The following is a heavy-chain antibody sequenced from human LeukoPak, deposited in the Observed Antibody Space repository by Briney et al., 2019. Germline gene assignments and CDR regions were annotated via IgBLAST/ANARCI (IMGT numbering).Heavy chain of an antibody. V-gene: IGHV3-7*01. J-gene: IGHJ4*02. CDR1: GFTFSSYW. Sequence: GGSLRLSCAASGFTFSSYWMSWVRQAPGKGLEWVANIKQDGSEKYYVDSVKGRFTISRDNSKNTLYLQMNSLRAEDTAVYYCAKDSIGVFDYWGQGTLVTVSS. CDR3: AKDSIGVFDY. D-gene: IGHD3-22*01. CDR2: IKQDGSEK.